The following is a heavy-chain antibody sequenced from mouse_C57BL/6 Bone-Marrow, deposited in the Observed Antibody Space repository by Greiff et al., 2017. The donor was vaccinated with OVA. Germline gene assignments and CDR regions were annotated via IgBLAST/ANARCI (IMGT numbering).Heavy chain of an antibody. CDR2: ILPGSGST. CDR1: GYTFTGYW. CDR3: AREGYYSGISRTDYFDY. V-gene: IGHV1-9*01. Sequence: VQLQQSGAELMKPGASVKLSCKATGYTFTGYWIEWVKRRPGHGLEWIGEILPGSGSTNYNEKFKGKATFTADTSSNTAYMQLSSLTTEDSATYYCAREGYYSGISRTDYFDYWGQGTTLTVSS. J-gene: IGHJ2*01. D-gene: IGHD1-1*01.